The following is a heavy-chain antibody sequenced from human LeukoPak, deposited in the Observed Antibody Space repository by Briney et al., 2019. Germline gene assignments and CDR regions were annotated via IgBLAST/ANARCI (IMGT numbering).Heavy chain of an antibody. J-gene: IGHJ4*02. CDR2: INPNSGGT. D-gene: IGHD5-12*01. V-gene: IGHV1-2*02. Sequence: GASVKVSCKASGYTFTSHYIHWVRQAPGQGLEWMGWINPNSGGTNYAQKFQGRVTMTRDTSISTAYMELSRLRSDDTAVYYCARDRWLRTVLVDPYFDYWGQGTLVTVSS. CDR1: GYTFTSHY. CDR3: ARDRWLRTVLVDPYFDY.